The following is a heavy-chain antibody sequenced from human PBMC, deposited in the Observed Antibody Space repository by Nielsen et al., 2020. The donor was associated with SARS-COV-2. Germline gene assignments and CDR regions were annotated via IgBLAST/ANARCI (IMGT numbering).Heavy chain of an antibody. Sequence: SVKVSCKASGFTFTSSAMQWVRQARGQRLEWIGWIVVGSGNTNYAQKFQERVTITRDMSTSTAYMELSSLRSEDTAVHYCAADLRVTMVRGLPNMDVWGQGTTVTVSS. CDR3: AADLRVTMVRGLPNMDV. D-gene: IGHD3-10*01. J-gene: IGHJ6*02. V-gene: IGHV1-58*02. CDR2: IVVGSGNT. CDR1: GFTFTSSA.